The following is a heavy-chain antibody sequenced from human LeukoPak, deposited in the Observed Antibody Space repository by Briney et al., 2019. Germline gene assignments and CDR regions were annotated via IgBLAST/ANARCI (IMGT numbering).Heavy chain of an antibody. CDR2: INPNSGGT. Sequence: ASVKVSCKASGSTFTAYHIHWVRQTPGQGLEWMGWINPNSGGTNYAQKFQGRVTMTRDTSISTAYIELNRLRSDDTAVYYCARGYCTGDSCSGAWFDPWGRGTLVTVFS. CDR1: GSTFTAYH. CDR3: ARGYCTGDSCSGAWFDP. J-gene: IGHJ5*02. D-gene: IGHD2-8*02. V-gene: IGHV1-2*02.